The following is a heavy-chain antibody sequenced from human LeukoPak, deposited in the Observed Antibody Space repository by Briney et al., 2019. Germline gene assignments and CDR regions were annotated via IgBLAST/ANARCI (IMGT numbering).Heavy chain of an antibody. CDR2: IKQDGSEK. J-gene: IGHJ4*02. V-gene: IGHV3-7*01. Sequence: PGGSLRLSCAASGFTFSSYWMHWVRQAPGKGLVWVANIKQDGSEKYYVDSVKGRFTISRDNAKNSLYLQMNSLRAEDTAVYYCAREDYGGVFDYWGQGTLVTVSS. D-gene: IGHD4-23*01. CDR1: GFTFSSYW. CDR3: AREDYGGVFDY.